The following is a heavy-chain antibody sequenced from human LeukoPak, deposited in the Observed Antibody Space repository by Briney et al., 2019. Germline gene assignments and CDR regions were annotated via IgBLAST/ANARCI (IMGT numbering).Heavy chain of an antibody. CDR3: ARDIVMVTYWFDP. V-gene: IGHV1-2*02. D-gene: IGHD5-18*01. CDR2: INPNSGGT. J-gene: IGHJ5*02. Sequence: ASVKGSCKASGYTFTGYYMHWVRQAPGQGLEWMGWINPNSGGTNYAQKFQGRVTMTRDTSISTAYMELSRLGSDDTAVYYCARDIVMVTYWFDPWGQGTLVTVSS. CDR1: GYTFTGYY.